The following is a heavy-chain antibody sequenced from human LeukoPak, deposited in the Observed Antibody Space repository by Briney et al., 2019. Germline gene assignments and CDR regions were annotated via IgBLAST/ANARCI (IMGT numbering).Heavy chain of an antibody. Sequence: SESLSLTCTVSGGSLSSSSYYWCWIRQPPGKGLEWIGSIYYSGNTYYNPSLKSRVTMSVDTSKNQFSLQLSSVTAADTAVYYCARLGKSGMTTVSDRAFDIWGQGTVVTVSS. V-gene: IGHV4-39*01. CDR1: GGSLSSSSYY. CDR2: IYYSGNT. J-gene: IGHJ3*02. D-gene: IGHD4-11*01. CDR3: ARLGKSGMTTVSDRAFDI.